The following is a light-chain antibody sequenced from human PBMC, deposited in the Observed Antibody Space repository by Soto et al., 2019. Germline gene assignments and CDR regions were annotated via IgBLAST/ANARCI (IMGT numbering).Light chain of an antibody. CDR1: SSNIGAGYD. CDR3: QSYDSSLSADV. CDR2: TNN. J-gene: IGLJ1*01. V-gene: IGLV1-40*01. Sequence: QAVVTQPPSVSGAPGQRVNISCTGSSSNIGAGYDVHWYQQLPGTAPKVLIYTNNNRPSGVPDRFSGSKSGTSASLAITGLRAEDEADYHCQSYDSSLSADVFGTGTKLTVL.